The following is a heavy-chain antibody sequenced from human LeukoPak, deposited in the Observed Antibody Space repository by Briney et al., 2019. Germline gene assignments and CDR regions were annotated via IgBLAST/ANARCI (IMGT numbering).Heavy chain of an antibody. CDR2: IGTAGEI. CDR3: ARAAYSSTWYSRYFDL. CDR1: GFTFRSYD. J-gene: IGHJ2*01. D-gene: IGHD6-13*01. V-gene: IGHV3-13*01. Sequence: GGSLRLSCAASGFTFRSYDMHWVRQATGKGLEWVSGIGTAGEIYYPGSVKGRFTISRENAKNSMYLQMNSLRAGDTAVYYCARAAYSSTWYSRYFDLWGRGTLVTVSS.